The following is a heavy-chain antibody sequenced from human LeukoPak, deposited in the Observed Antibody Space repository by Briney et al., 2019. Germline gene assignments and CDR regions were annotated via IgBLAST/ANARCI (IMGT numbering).Heavy chain of an antibody. CDR3: ARLQLVEMATPGWFDP. CDR1: GDSITNRYHY. J-gene: IGHJ5*02. CDR2: IYYSGST. Sequence: PSETLSLTCIVSGDSITNRYHYWGWIRQPPGKGLEWIGSIYYSGSTYYNPSLKSRVTISVDTSKNQFSLRLNSVTAADTAVYYCARLQLVEMATPGWFDPWGQGTLVTVSS. V-gene: IGHV4-39*01. D-gene: IGHD5-24*01.